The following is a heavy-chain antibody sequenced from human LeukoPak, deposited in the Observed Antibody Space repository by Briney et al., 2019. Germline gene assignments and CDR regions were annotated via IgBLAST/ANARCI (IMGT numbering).Heavy chain of an antibody. D-gene: IGHD3-10*02. CDR2: ISSSGNTI. CDR3: AELGITMIGGV. V-gene: IGHV3-48*03. J-gene: IGHJ6*04. Sequence: PGGSLRLSCAASGFTFSSYAMHWVRQAPGKGLEWVSYISSSGNTIYYADSVKGRFTISRDNAKNSLHLQMNSLRAEDTAVYYCAELGITMIGGVWGKGTTVTISS. CDR1: GFTFSSYA.